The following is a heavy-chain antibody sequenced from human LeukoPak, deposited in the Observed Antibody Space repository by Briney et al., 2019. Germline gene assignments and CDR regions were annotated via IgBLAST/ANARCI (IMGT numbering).Heavy chain of an antibody. Sequence: ASVKVSCKASGGTFSSYAISWVRQAPGQGLEWMGWINPNSGGTNYAQKFQGRVTMTRDTSISTAYMELSRLRSDDTAVYYCARESRSGGSRNDAFDIWGQGTMVTVSS. CDR1: GGTFSSYA. CDR3: ARESRSGGSRNDAFDI. J-gene: IGHJ3*02. D-gene: IGHD2-15*01. V-gene: IGHV1-2*02. CDR2: INPNSGGT.